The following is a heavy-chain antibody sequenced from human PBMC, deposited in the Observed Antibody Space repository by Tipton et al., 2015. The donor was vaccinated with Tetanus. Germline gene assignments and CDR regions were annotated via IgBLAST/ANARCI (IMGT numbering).Heavy chain of an antibody. CDR1: GFTFSSYR. CDR2: ISSTSSYI. D-gene: IGHD1-26*01. V-gene: IGHV3-21*01. CDR3: ARELDSGSYGGYFDY. Sequence: SLRLSCAASGFTFSSYRLSWIRQAPGKGLEWVSSISSTSSYIYYTDSVKGRFTISRDNAKSSLYLEMNGLRAEDTAVYYCARELDSGSYGGYFDYWGQGTLVTVSS. J-gene: IGHJ4*02.